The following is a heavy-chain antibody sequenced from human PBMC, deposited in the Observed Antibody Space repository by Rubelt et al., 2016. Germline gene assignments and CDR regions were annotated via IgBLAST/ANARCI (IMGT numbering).Heavy chain of an antibody. CDR2: IYFSGST. CDR1: GGSISSSSYY. V-gene: IGHV4-39*01. J-gene: IGHJ4*02. CDR3: ARGRFLEWLPPDY. D-gene: IGHD3-3*01. Sequence: QLQLQESGPGLVKPSETLSLTCTVSGGSISSSSYYWGWIRQPPGKGLEWIGGIYFSGSTYYNPSLKSRVTISVDTSKNQFSLKLSSVTAADTAVYYCARGRFLEWLPPDYWGQGTLVTVSS.